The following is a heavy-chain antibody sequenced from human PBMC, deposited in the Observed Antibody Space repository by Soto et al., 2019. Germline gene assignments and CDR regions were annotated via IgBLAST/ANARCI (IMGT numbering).Heavy chain of an antibody. J-gene: IGHJ4*02. V-gene: IGHV3-49*04. CDR2: IRSKAYGGTT. CDR1: GFTFGDYA. Sequence: GGSLRLSCTASGFTFGDYAMSWVRQAPGKGLEWVGFIRSKAYGGTTEYAASVKGRFTIPRDDSKSIAYLQMNSLKTEDTAVYYCTRAGYYDSSGRIPDYWGQGTLVTVSS. CDR3: TRAGYYDSSGRIPDY. D-gene: IGHD3-22*01.